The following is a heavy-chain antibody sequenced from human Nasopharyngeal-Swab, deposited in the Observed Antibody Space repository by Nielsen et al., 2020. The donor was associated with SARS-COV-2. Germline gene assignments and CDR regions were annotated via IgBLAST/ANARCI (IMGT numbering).Heavy chain of an antibody. CDR3: AKKGIVVVPAAGGLDP. CDR2: ISGSGGST. Sequence: GGSLRLSCAASGFTCSSYAMSWVRQAPGKGLEWVSAISGSGGSTYYADSVKGRFTISRDNSKNTLYLQMNSLRAEDTAVYYCAKKGIVVVPAAGGLDPWGQGTLVTVSS. V-gene: IGHV3-23*01. CDR1: GFTCSSYA. J-gene: IGHJ5*02. D-gene: IGHD2-2*01.